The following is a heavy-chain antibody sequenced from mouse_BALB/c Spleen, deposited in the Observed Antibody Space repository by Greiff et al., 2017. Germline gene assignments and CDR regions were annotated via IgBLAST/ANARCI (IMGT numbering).Heavy chain of an antibody. V-gene: IGHV5-17*02. CDR1: GFTFSSFG. J-gene: IGHJ2*01. Sequence: LVESGGGLVQPGGSRKLSCAASGFTFSSFGMHWVRQAPEKGLEWVAYISSGSSTIYYADTVKGRFTISRDNPKNTLFLQMTSLRSEDTAMYYCTRPNYYGSSPFDYWGQGTTLTVSS. CDR2: ISSGSSTI. D-gene: IGHD1-1*01. CDR3: TRPNYYGSSPFDY.